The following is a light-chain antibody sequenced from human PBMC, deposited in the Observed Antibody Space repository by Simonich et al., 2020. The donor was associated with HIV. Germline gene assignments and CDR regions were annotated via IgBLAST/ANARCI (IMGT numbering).Light chain of an antibody. CDR1: QCVLYSSNNKNY. CDR3: QQYYSTPPT. V-gene: IGKV4-1*01. J-gene: IGKJ1*01. Sequence: DIVMTQSPDSLAVSLGERATINCKSSQCVLYSSNNKNYLAWYQQKPGQPPNLLISWSATRGSGVPDRFSGSGSGTDFTLTISSLQAEDVAVYFCQQYYSTPPTFGQGTKVEIK. CDR2: WSA.